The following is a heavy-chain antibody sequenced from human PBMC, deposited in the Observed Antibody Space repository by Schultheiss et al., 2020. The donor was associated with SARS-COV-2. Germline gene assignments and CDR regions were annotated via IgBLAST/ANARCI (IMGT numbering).Heavy chain of an antibody. CDR3: ARRNSNYASYYFDY. V-gene: IGHV4-31*03. CDR1: GGSISSGGYY. D-gene: IGHD4-11*01. J-gene: IGHJ4*02. Sequence: SETLSLTCTVSGGSISSGGYYWSWIRQHPGKGLEWIGYIYYSGSTYYNPSLKSRVTISVDTSKNQFSLKLSSVTAADTAVYYCARRNSNYASYYFDYWGQGTLVTVSS. CDR2: IYYSGST.